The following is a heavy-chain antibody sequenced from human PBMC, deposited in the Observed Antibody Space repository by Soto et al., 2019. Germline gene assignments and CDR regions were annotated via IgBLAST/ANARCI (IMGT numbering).Heavy chain of an antibody. CDR3: AREARPDVLRELLIRQRAKIWGGDPSRGIGHYSYGMDV. D-gene: IGHD2-21*02. V-gene: IGHV3-7*03. CDR1: GFTFTNSW. J-gene: IGHJ6*02. Sequence: EVQLVESGGGLVQPGGSLRLSCAASGFTFTNSWMAWVRQAPGKGLEWVANIKEDGSETYYVDSLRGRFAISRDNAKSSLFLQRTGLRADDTAVYFCAREARPDVLRELLIRQRAKIWGGDPSRGIGHYSYGMDVWGQGTTVTVS. CDR2: IKEDGSET.